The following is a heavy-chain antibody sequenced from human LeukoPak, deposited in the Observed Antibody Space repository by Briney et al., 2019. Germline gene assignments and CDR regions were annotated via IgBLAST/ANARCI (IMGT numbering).Heavy chain of an antibody. J-gene: IGHJ5*02. D-gene: IGHD2-2*02. CDR1: GFTFSSYW. CDR2: IKQDGSEK. CDR3: ARVGYCSSTSCYTWGWFDP. V-gene: IGHV3-7*01. Sequence: TGGSLRLSCAASGFTFSSYWMSWVRQAPGKGLEWVANIKQDGSEKYYVDSVKGRFTISRDNAKNSLYLQMNSLRAEDMAVYYCARVGYCSSTSCYTWGWFDPWGQGTLVTVSS.